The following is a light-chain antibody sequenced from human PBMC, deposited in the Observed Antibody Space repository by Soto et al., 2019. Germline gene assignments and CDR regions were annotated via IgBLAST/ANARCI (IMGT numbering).Light chain of an antibody. CDR1: QSVNSR. V-gene: IGKV3-11*01. CDR2: GAS. Sequence: IVLTQSPATLSFSPCEIATLSCSASQSVNSRLAWYQHKPGQAPRLLISGASNRASGIPARFSAWGSGTDFTLTISRVDPADFAFYYCQQYFTSPITFGQGTRLEIK. J-gene: IGKJ5*01. CDR3: QQYFTSPIT.